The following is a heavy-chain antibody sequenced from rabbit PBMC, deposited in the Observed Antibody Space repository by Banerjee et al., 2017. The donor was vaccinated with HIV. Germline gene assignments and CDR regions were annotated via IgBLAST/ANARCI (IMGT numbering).Heavy chain of an antibody. Sequence: QEQLEESGGDLVKPEGSLTLTCTASGFSFTNKYVMCWVRQAPGKGLQWIACINTSSGNAVYANWANGRFTISRSTSQNTVDLKMTSLTVADTATYFCARTDSGCDYAIDLWGPGTLVTVS. D-gene: IGHD6-1*01. CDR3: ARTDSGCDYAIDL. CDR2: INTSSGNA. V-gene: IGHV1S43*01. J-gene: IGHJ6*01. CDR1: GFSFTNKYV.